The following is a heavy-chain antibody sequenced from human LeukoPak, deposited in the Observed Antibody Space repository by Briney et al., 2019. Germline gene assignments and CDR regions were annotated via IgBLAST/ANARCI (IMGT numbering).Heavy chain of an antibody. Sequence: SETLSLTCTVSGGSISSYYWSWIRQPPGKGLEWIGYIYYSGSTNYNPSLKSRVTISVDTSKNQFSLKLGSVTAADTAVYYCARVSGGNDYVWGSYRYTDNWFDPWGQGTLVTVSS. CDR1: GGSISSYY. D-gene: IGHD3-16*02. CDR2: IYYSGST. CDR3: ARVSGGNDYVWGSYRYTDNWFDP. J-gene: IGHJ5*02. V-gene: IGHV4-59*01.